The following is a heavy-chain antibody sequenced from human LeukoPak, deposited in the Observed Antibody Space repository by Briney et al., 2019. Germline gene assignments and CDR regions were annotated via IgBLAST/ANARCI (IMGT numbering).Heavy chain of an antibody. CDR1: GGSISSSSYY. D-gene: IGHD5-24*01. J-gene: IGHJ4*02. CDR2: IYYSGST. Sequence: PSETLSLTCTVSGGSISSSSYYWGWIRQPPGKGLEWIGSIYYSGSTYYNPSLKSRVTISVDTSKNQFSLKLSCVAAADTAVYYCARRGGGDGYNSDYWGQGTLVTVSS. CDR3: ARRGGGDGYNSDY. V-gene: IGHV4-39*07.